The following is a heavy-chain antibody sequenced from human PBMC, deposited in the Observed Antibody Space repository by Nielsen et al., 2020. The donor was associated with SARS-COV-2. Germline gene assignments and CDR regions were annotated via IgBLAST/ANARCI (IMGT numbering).Heavy chain of an antibody. Sequence: GGSLRLSCAASGFTFSSYGMHWVRQAPGKGLEWVAVISYDGSNKYYADSVKGRFTISRDNSKNTLYLQMNSLRAEDTAVYYCARDRYDYGDYADYYYYGMDVWGQGTTVTVSS. CDR3: ARDRYDYGDYADYYYYGMDV. CDR1: GFTFSSYG. D-gene: IGHD4-17*01. J-gene: IGHJ6*02. CDR2: ISYDGSNK. V-gene: IGHV3-30*19.